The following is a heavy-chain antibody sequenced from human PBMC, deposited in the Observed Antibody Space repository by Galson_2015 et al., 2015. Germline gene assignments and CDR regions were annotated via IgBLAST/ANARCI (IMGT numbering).Heavy chain of an antibody. CDR1: GGTFSSYA. CDR2: IIPIFGTA. D-gene: IGHD3-3*01. Sequence: SVKVSCKASGGTFSSYATSWVRQAPGQGLEWMGGIIPIFGTANYAQKFQGRVTITADESTSTAYMELSSLRSEDTAVYYCAGTGLEWYTIGWFDPWGQGTLVTVSS. J-gene: IGHJ5*02. V-gene: IGHV1-69*13. CDR3: AGTGLEWYTIGWFDP.